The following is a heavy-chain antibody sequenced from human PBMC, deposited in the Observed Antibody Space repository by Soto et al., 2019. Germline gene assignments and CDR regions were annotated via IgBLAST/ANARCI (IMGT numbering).Heavy chain of an antibody. CDR3: AKKAVFVPAGPSDRFDP. CDR1: GFTFSSYA. Sequence: EVQLLESGGGFVHPGGSLRLSCAASGFTFSSYAMSWVRQVPGKGMEWISGISGSGSSAYYGDSVQGRFTISRDNYKNILYLDMDSLRVEDTAVYYCAKKAVFVPAGPSDRFDPWGQGTLVTVSP. CDR2: ISGSGSSA. J-gene: IGHJ5*02. D-gene: IGHD2-2*01. V-gene: IGHV3-23*01.